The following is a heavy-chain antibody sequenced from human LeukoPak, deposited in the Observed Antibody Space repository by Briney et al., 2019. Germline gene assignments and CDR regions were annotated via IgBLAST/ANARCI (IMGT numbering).Heavy chain of an antibody. CDR2: INHSVST. J-gene: IGHJ4*02. CDR3: ASQHCTSTTCYAYFGY. Sequence: SETLSLTCGVYGGSFRSYYWNWIRQPPGKGLEWIGEINHSVSTNYNPSLKSRVTMSVDTSKKQFSLKLGSVTAADTAVYYCASQHCTSTTCYAYFGYWGQGTLVTVSS. CDR1: GGSFRSYY. V-gene: IGHV4-34*01. D-gene: IGHD2-2*01.